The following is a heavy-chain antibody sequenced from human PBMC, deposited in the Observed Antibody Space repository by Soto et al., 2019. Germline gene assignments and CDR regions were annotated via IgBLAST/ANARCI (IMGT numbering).Heavy chain of an antibody. D-gene: IGHD3-10*01. J-gene: IGHJ6*02. CDR2: ISAYNGNT. V-gene: IGHV1-18*01. CDR3: ARVGGMGFRGGRYGMDV. CDR1: GYTFSSFG. Sequence: ASVKVSCKASGYTFSSFGINWVRQAPGQGLEWMAWISAYNGNTKYAQKLQGRVTTTTDTSTSTAYMELRSLRSDDTAVYYCARVGGMGFRGGRYGMDVWGQGTTVTVSS.